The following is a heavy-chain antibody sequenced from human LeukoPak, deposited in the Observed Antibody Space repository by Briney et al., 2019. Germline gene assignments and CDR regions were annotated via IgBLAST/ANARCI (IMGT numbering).Heavy chain of an antibody. CDR3: AKSAPEYYDFWSGADY. CDR2: ISYDGSNQ. Sequence: GGSLRLSCAVSGFTFSSYGMQWVRQAPGKGLEWVAVISYDGSNQYYADSVKGRFTISRDNSKNTLYLQMNSLRAEDTAVYYCAKSAPEYYDFWSGADYWGQGTLVTVSS. D-gene: IGHD3-3*01. V-gene: IGHV3-30*18. CDR1: GFTFSSYG. J-gene: IGHJ4*02.